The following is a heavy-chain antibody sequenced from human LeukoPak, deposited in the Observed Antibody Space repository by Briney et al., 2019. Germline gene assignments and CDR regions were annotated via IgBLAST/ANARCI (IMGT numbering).Heavy chain of an antibody. CDR1: GGTFSSYA. V-gene: IGHV1-69*04. D-gene: IGHD1-26*01. J-gene: IGHJ5*02. CDR3: ARVTTATPQDHLFDP. CDR2: IIPILGIA. Sequence: SVKVSCTASGGTFSSYAISWVRQAPGQGLEWMGRIIPILGIANYAQKFQGRVTITADKSTSTAYMELSSLRSEDTAVYYCARVTTATPQDHLFDPWGQGTLVTVSS.